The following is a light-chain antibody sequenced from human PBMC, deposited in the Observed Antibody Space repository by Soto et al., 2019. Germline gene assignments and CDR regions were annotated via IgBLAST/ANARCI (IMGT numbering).Light chain of an antibody. CDR3: SSYTSSSTLEGVV. Sequence: QSALTQPASVSGSPGQSITISCTGNSXDVGGYNYVSWYQQRPGKAPKLMIYDVSNRPSGVSNRFSGSKSGNTASLTISGLQAEDEADYYCSSYTSSSTLEGVVFGGGTKLTVL. CDR1: SXDVGGYNY. V-gene: IGLV2-14*01. J-gene: IGLJ2*01. CDR2: DVS.